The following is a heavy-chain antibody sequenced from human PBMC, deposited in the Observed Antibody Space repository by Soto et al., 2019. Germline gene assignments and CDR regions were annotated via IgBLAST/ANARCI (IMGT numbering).Heavy chain of an antibody. CDR1: GYTFTSYD. Sequence: ASVKVSCKASGYTFTSYDINWVRQATGQGLEWMGWMNPNSGNTGYAQKFQGRVTMTRNTSISTAYMELSSLRSEDTAVYYCARGVRYSSGSDAGDAFDRWGQRTMVTVSS. CDR3: ARGVRYSSGSDAGDAFDR. D-gene: IGHD6-19*01. CDR2: MNPNSGNT. J-gene: IGHJ3*02. V-gene: IGHV1-8*01.